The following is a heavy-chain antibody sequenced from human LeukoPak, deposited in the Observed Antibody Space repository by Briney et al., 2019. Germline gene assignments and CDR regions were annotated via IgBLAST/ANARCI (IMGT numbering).Heavy chain of an antibody. D-gene: IGHD3-22*01. CDR2: ISSSGSSI. CDR3: ARDPGDRSGYYRSFDY. V-gene: IGHV3-21*01. J-gene: IGHJ4*02. CDR1: GFTFSAYA. Sequence: GGSLRPSCEASGFTFSAYAMTWVRQAPGKGLEWVSSISSSGSSIYYADSVKGRFSISRDNAKNSLSLQMHSLRAEDTALYYCARDPGDRSGYYRSFDYWGQGTLVTVSS.